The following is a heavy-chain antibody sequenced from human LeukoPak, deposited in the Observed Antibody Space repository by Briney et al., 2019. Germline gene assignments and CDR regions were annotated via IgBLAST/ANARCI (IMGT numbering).Heavy chain of an antibody. D-gene: IGHD7-27*01. Sequence: ASVKVSCTASGYTFTTYGISWVRQAPGQGLEWMGWVSAYNGNTNYAQKLQGRVTMTTDTSANTAYMELGSLRSDDTAVYYCARGLLTARARDAFDIWSQGSLVTVSS. J-gene: IGHJ3*02. V-gene: IGHV1-18*01. CDR2: VSAYNGNT. CDR1: GYTFTTYG. CDR3: ARGLLTARARDAFDI.